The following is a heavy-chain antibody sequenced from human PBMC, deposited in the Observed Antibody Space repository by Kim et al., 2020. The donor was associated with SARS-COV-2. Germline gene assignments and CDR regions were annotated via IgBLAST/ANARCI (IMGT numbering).Heavy chain of an antibody. CDR1: GFTFNDFY. J-gene: IGHJ4*02. CDR2: ISNTGTTI. CDR3: ARDVTSQLGCLVVAFDY. D-gene: IGHD2-2*01. Sequence: GGSLRLSCAISGFTFNDFYVSWIRQAQGKGLEWISYISNTGTTIYYADAVKGRVTITRDSARKSLSLQINSLRADDTAVYYCARDVTSQLGCLVVAFDYWGQGTVVTVSS. V-gene: IGHV3-11*01.